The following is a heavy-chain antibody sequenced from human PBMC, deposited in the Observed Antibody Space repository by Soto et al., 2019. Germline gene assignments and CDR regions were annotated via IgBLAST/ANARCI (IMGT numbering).Heavy chain of an antibody. Sequence: QVQLVESGGGVVQPGRSLRLSCEASGFTFSSYGMHWVRQAPGKGLEWVAVISYDGSNKYYADSVKGRFTISRDNSKNTLYLQMNSLRAEDTAVYYCAKGYCSGGSCSYFDYWGQGTLVTVSS. D-gene: IGHD2-15*01. CDR2: ISYDGSNK. J-gene: IGHJ4*02. CDR1: GFTFSSYG. CDR3: AKGYCSGGSCSYFDY. V-gene: IGHV3-30*18.